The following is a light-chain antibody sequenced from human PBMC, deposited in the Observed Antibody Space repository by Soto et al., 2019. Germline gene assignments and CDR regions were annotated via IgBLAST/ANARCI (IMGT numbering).Light chain of an antibody. CDR2: STD. J-gene: IGLJ3*02. CDR3: TSHTASSTWV. CDR1: SSNIGSNT. V-gene: IGLV1-44*01. Sequence: QSVLTQSPSASGTPGQRVTISCSGSSSNIGSNTVNWYQHLPGTAPKLLLYSTDQRPSGVPDRFSGSKSGTSASLAISGLQSEDEADYYCTSHTASSTWVFGGGTKLTVL.